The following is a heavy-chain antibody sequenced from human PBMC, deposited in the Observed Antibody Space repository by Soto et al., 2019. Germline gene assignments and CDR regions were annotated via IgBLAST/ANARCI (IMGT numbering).Heavy chain of an antibody. CDR1: GFTFSNYA. V-gene: IGHV3-23*01. CDR2: ISTTGGST. CDR3: AKAFYDFWSGYGH. J-gene: IGHJ4*02. Sequence: AGGSLRLSCAASGFTFSNYAMTWVRQAPGKGLEWVSGISTTGGSTHYADSVKGRFTISRDNPKNTLYLQMNSLRAEDTAIYYCAKAFYDFWSGYGHWGQGTLVTVSS. D-gene: IGHD3-3*01.